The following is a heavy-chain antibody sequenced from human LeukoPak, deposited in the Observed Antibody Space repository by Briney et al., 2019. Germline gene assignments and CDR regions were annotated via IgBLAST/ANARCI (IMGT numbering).Heavy chain of an antibody. D-gene: IGHD2-15*01. CDR3: AKSPVSSCRGSFCYPFDY. Sequence: QPGGPLRLSCAASGFTFSSYGMHWVRQAPGKGLEWVAFIRYDGSNKYYADSVKGRFTISRDNSRNTLYLQMNTLRAEDTAVYFCAKSPVSSCRGSFCYPFDYWGQGNLVTVSS. V-gene: IGHV3-30*02. CDR2: IRYDGSNK. J-gene: IGHJ4*02. CDR1: GFTFSSYG.